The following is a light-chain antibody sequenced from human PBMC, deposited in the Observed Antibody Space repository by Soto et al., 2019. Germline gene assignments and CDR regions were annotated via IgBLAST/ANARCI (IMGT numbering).Light chain of an antibody. V-gene: IGKV3-11*01. Sequence: EIVLTQSPATLSLSPGERATLSCRASQSVSSYLDWYQQKPGQAPRLLIYDASNKATGIPARLSGSGSGTDFTLTISSLEPEDFAFYYCQQRSNWLTFGGGTKVEIK. CDR3: QQRSNWLT. CDR2: DAS. CDR1: QSVSSY. J-gene: IGKJ4*01.